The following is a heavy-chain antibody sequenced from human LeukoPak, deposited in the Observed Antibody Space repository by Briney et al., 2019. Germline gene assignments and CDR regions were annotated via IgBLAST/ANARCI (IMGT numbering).Heavy chain of an antibody. CDR3: ARGRAYDFWSGSQYYYYMDV. J-gene: IGHJ6*03. V-gene: IGHV4-34*01. D-gene: IGHD3-3*01. CDR1: GGSFSGYY. CDR2: INHSGST. Sequence: SETLSHTCGVYGGSFSGYYWSWIRQPPGKGLEWIGEINHSGSTNYNPSLKSRVTISVDTSKNQFSLKLSSVTAADTAVYYCARGRAYDFWSGSQYYYYMDVWGKGTTVTVSS.